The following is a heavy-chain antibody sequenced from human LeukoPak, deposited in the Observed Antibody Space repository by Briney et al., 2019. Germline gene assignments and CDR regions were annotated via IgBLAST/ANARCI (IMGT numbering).Heavy chain of an antibody. CDR2: INHSGST. Sequence: SETLSLTCAVYGGSFSGYYWSWIRQPPGKGLEWIGEINHSGSTSYNPSLKSRVTISVDTSKNQFSLKLSSVTAADTAVYYCARGRRRDYWGQGTLVTVSS. V-gene: IGHV4-34*01. CDR1: GGSFSGYY. J-gene: IGHJ4*02. CDR3: ARGRRRDY.